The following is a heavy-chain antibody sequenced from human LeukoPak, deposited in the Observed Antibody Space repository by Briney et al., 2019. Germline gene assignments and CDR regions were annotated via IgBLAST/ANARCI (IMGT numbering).Heavy chain of an antibody. V-gene: IGHV3-53*01. CDR2: IYSGGST. CDR3: ARVSERWLHFDY. J-gene: IGHJ4*02. D-gene: IGHD5-24*01. Sequence: GGSLRLSCAASGFTVCSKYMSWVRQAPGKGLEWVSVIYSGGSTYYADSVKGRFTISRDNSKNTLYLQMNSLRAEDTAVYYCARVSERWLHFDYWGQGTLVTVSS. CDR1: GFTVCSKY.